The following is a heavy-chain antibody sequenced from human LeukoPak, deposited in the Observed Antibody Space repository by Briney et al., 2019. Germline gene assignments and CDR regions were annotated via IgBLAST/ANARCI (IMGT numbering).Heavy chain of an antibody. CDR2: IYYSGNT. D-gene: IGHD3-9*01. CDR1: SGSISNYY. J-gene: IGHJ4*02. CDR3: ARVGDILTGYFDY. Sequence: SETLSLTCTVSSGSISNYYWNWIRQPPGKGLEWIGSIYYSGNTNYNPSLKSRVTISVDASKNQFSLKLSSVTAADTAVYYCARVGDILTGYFDYWGQGTLVTVSS. V-gene: IGHV4-59*08.